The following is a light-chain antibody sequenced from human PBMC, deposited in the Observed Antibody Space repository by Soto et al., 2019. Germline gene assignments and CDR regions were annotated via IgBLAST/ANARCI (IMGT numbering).Light chain of an antibody. CDR1: QSVGTS. Sequence: DIVLTQSPATLSLSPGDRATLSCRASQSVGTSLAWYKQQPGQAPRLLIHDAAYRASGIPERFSGSGSGTAFSRSISSLEPDDFAVYYCQHRSSWPRSFGRGTKVDIK. V-gene: IGKV3-11*01. J-gene: IGKJ1*01. CDR3: QHRSSWPRS. CDR2: DAA.